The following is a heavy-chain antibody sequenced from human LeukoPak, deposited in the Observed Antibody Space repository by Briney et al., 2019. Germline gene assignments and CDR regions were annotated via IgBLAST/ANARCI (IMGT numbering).Heavy chain of an antibody. CDR1: GGSISSSSYY. Sequence: SETLSLTCTVSGGSISSSSYYGGWIRQSPGKGLEWIGTMSNSGSTYYNPSLKSRVTISVDTSKNQFSLKLSSVTAADTAVYYCARDYSGAFDYWGQGTLVTVSS. CDR2: MSNSGST. CDR3: ARDYSGAFDY. V-gene: IGHV4-39*07. D-gene: IGHD5-12*01. J-gene: IGHJ4*02.